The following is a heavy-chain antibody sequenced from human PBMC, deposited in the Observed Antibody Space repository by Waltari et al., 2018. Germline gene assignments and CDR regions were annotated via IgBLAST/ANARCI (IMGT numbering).Heavy chain of an antibody. J-gene: IGHJ4*02. CDR2: SDPDSGGT. Sequence: QVHLAQSGPQVKKPGASVTVSCKTSGYNFTDFNLHRVRQATGQGLEWMGWSDPDSGGTLYSHNFQGRVTMTRDTSVTTVYMELTSLKSDDTAVYSCARKGRASSDPFDHWGQGTLVTVSS. CDR1: GYNFTDFN. D-gene: IGHD3-10*01. V-gene: IGHV1-2*07. CDR3: ARKGRASSDPFDH.